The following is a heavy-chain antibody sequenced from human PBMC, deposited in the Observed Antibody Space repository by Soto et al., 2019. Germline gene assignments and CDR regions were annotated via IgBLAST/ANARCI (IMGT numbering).Heavy chain of an antibody. CDR2: VSGSGGGT. CDR1: GFTFSSYA. D-gene: IGHD6-13*01. Sequence: PGGSRRLSCAASGFTFSSYAMSWVRQAPGKGLEWVSAVSGSGGGTYYADSVKGRFTISRDNSKNTLYLQMNTLRAEDTAVYYCAKDDSSSWFYFDCWGQGTLVTVSS. J-gene: IGHJ4*02. V-gene: IGHV3-23*01. CDR3: AKDDSSSWFYFDC.